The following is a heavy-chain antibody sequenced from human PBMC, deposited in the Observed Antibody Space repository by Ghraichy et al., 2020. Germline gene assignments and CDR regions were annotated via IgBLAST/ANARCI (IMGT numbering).Heavy chain of an antibody. Sequence: GESLNISCAASGFTFSNYWMSWVRQAPGKGLEWVAIIKGDVSEKYYVESVRGRFTISRDDADNSLYLQLNSLRAEDTAVYYCARNEFTSSRALDYWGQGTLVTVSS. CDR2: IKGDVSEK. D-gene: IGHD2-2*01. CDR1: GFTFSNYW. CDR3: ARNEFTSSRALDY. J-gene: IGHJ4*02. V-gene: IGHV3-7*01.